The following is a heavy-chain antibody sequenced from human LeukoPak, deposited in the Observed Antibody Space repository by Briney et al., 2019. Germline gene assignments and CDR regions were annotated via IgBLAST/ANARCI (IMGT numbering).Heavy chain of an antibody. CDR1: GGSISSSSYY. V-gene: IGHV4-39*01. J-gene: IGHJ4*02. Sequence: SETLSLTCSVSGGSISSSSYYWGWIRQPPGKGLEWIGAISYSGTTYYNPSLESRVTTSVDTSKNQFSLNLSSVTAADTAVYYCATRHSSGREDYWGQGTLVTVSS. D-gene: IGHD6-19*01. CDR2: ISYSGTT. CDR3: ATRHSSGREDY.